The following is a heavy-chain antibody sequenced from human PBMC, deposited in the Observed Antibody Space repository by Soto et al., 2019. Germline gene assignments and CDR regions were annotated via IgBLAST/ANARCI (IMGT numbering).Heavy chain of an antibody. D-gene: IGHD6-19*01. CDR3: ARDRQWLVRPPPGDYYYGMDV. V-gene: IGHV1-69*01. CDR1: GGTFSSYA. Sequence: QVQLVQSGAEVKKPGSSVKVSCKASGGTFSSYAISWVRQAPGQGLEWMGGIIPIFGTANDAQKFQGRVTITADESTSTAYMELSSLRSEDTAVYYCARDRQWLVRPPPGDYYYGMDVWGQGTTVTVSS. CDR2: IIPIFGTA. J-gene: IGHJ6*02.